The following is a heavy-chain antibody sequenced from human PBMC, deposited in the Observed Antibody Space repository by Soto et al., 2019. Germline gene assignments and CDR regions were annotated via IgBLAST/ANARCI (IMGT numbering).Heavy chain of an antibody. J-gene: IGHJ6*03. V-gene: IGHV1-69*02. D-gene: IGHD4-17*01. CDR1: GDTFSRHT. Sequence: QVQLVQSGAEVKKPGSSVKVSCKASGDTFSRHTISWVRQAPGQGLEWMGRIIPILGIANYAQKFQGRVTITADKSTRTAYMELSSRRSEDTAVYYCAGVAEMGTVTKGYYYYMDVWGKGTTVTVSS. CDR3: AGVAEMGTVTKGYYYYMDV. CDR2: IIPILGIA.